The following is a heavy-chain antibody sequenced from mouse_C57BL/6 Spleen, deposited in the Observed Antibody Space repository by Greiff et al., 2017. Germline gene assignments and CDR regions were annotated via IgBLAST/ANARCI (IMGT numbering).Heavy chain of an antibody. CDR2: IYPRSGNT. CDR3: ARWRDWYFDV. J-gene: IGHJ1*03. Sequence: VMLVESGAELARPGASVKLSCKASGYTFTSYGISWVKQRTGQGLEWIGEIYPRSGNTYYNEKFKGKATLTADKSSSTAYMELRSLTSEDSAVYFCARWRDWYFDVWGTGTTVTVSS. V-gene: IGHV1-81*01. CDR1: GYTFTSYG.